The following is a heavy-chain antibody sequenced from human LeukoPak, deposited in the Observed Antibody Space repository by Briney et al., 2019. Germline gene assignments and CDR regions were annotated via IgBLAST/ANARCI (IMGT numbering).Heavy chain of an antibody. CDR3: ASLGFLGYCSGGSCDNWFDP. V-gene: IGHV1-2*02. Sequence: ASVKVSCKASGYTFTGYYMHWVRQAPGQGLEGMGWINPNSGGTNYAQKFQGRVTMTRDTSISTAYMELSRLRSDDTAVYYCASLGFLGYCSGGSCDNWFDPWGQGTLVTVSS. CDR2: INPNSGGT. J-gene: IGHJ5*02. CDR1: GYTFTGYY. D-gene: IGHD2-15*01.